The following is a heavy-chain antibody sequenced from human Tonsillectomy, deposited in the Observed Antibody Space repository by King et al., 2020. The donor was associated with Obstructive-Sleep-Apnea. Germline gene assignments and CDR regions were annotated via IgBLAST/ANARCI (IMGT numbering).Heavy chain of an antibody. CDR1: GFTFSSYG. V-gene: IGHV3-30*02. J-gene: IGHJ6*02. CDR2: IRYDGSNK. CDR3: AKDWVYGGGYYYGMDV. Sequence: VQLVESGGGVVQPGRSLRLSCAASGFTFSSYGMHWVRQAPGKGLEWVAFIRYDGSNKYYADSVKGRFTISRDNSKNTLYLQMNSLRAEDTAVYYCAKDWVYGGGYYYGMDVWGQGTTVTVSS. D-gene: IGHD2-8*01.